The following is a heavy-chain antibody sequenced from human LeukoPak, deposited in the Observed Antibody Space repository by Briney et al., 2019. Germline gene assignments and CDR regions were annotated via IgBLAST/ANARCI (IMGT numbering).Heavy chain of an antibody. CDR2: IYYSGST. Sequence: SETLSLTCTVSGGSISSYYWSWIRQPPGKGLEWIGYIYYSGSTSYNPSLQSRVTMSVDTSKNQFSLKLSSVTAADTAVYYCARGTSIVAVITPYFDFWGQGTLVTVSS. CDR3: ARGTSIVAVITPYFDF. CDR1: GGSISSYY. V-gene: IGHV4-59*01. D-gene: IGHD3-22*01. J-gene: IGHJ4*02.